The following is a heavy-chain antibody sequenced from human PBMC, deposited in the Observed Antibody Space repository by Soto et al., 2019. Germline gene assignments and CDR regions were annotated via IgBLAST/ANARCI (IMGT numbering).Heavy chain of an antibody. CDR3: ATEADYDILTGPFDY. CDR2: ISYDGSNK. J-gene: IGHJ4*02. D-gene: IGHD3-9*01. CDR1: GFTFSSYA. Sequence: PGGSLRLSCAASGFTFSSYAMHWVRQAPGKGLEWVAVISYDGSNKYYADSVKGRFTISRDNSKNTLYLQMNSLRAEDTAVYYCATEADYDILTGPFDYWGQGTLVTVSS. V-gene: IGHV3-30-3*01.